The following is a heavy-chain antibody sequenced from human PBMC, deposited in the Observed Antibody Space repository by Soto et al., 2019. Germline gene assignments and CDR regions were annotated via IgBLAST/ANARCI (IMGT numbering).Heavy chain of an antibody. CDR1: GFTFSGYA. CDR2: MSGSGANT. CDR3: AKSPDFYYDGMDV. V-gene: IGHV3-23*01. J-gene: IGHJ6*04. Sequence: EVQLLESGGGLVQPGGSQRLSCAASGFTFSGYAMTWVRQAPGKGLEWVSSMSGSGANTYYADSVKGRFTISRDNSKNTLSLQMTSLRADDTAVYYCAKSPDFYYDGMDVWGKGTTVTVSS.